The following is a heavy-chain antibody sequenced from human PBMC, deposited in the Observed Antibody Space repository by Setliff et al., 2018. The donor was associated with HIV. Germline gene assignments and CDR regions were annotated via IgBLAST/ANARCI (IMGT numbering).Heavy chain of an antibody. CDR2: IIPMFGTG. Sequence: GASVKVSCKASGGTFSSYGISWVRQAPGQGLEWMGAIIPMFGTGFYAQKFQGRVTITTDESRTTSYMELSSLRFEDTAVYYCARGRFSFLEWSYQNWFDPWGQGTLVTVSS. V-gene: IGHV1-69*05. J-gene: IGHJ5*02. CDR1: GGTFSSYG. CDR3: ARGRFSFLEWSYQNWFDP. D-gene: IGHD3-3*01.